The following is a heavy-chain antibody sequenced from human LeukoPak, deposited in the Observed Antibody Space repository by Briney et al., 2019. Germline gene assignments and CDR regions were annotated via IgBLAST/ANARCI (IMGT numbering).Heavy chain of an antibody. V-gene: IGHV3-11*01. CDR1: GFSFGTSW. J-gene: IGHJ4*02. CDR2: ISSSGSTI. CDR3: ARDLMVEAYYFDY. Sequence: GGSLRLSCAASGFSFGTSWMSWIRQAPGKGLEWVSYISSSGSTIYYADSVKGRFTISRDNAKNSLYLQMNSLRAEDTAVYYCARDLMVEAYYFDYWGQGTLVTVSS. D-gene: IGHD2-8*01.